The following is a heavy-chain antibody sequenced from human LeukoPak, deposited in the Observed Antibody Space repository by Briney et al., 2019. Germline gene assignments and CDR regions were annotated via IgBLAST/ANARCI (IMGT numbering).Heavy chain of an antibody. V-gene: IGHV4-4*07. CDR3: ARIGRHDGSSGYDFDY. Sequence: PSETLSLTCTVSGGSISSYYWSWIRQPAGKGLEWIGRIYTSGSTNYNPSLKSRVTMSVDTSKNQFSLKLSSVTAADTAVYYCARIGRHDGSSGYDFDYWGQGTLVTVSS. J-gene: IGHJ4*02. CDR2: IYTSGST. CDR1: GGSISSYY. D-gene: IGHD6-25*01.